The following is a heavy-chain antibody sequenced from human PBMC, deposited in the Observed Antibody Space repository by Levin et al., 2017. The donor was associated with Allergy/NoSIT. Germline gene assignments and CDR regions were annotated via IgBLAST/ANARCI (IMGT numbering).Heavy chain of an antibody. V-gene: IGHV4-39*01. CDR2: IYYSGST. Sequence: NPSETLSLTCTVSGGSISSSSYYWGWIRQPPGKGLEWIGSIYYSGSTYYNPSLKSRVTISVDTSKNQFSLKLSSVTAADTAVYYCARQGDAGSSSWFVGPHPDYWGQGTLVTVSS. J-gene: IGHJ4*02. CDR1: GGSISSSSYY. D-gene: IGHD6-13*01. CDR3: ARQGDAGSSSWFVGPHPDY.